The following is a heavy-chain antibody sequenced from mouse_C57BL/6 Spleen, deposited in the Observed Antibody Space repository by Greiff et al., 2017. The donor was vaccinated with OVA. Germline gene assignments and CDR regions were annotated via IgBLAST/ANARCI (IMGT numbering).Heavy chain of an antibody. D-gene: IGHD1-1*01. CDR1: GFPITSGYY. J-gene: IGHJ4*01. Sequence: QVQLQQSGPGLVKPSQSLFLTCSITGFPITSGYYWIWIRQSPGKPLEWMGYITHSGETFYNPSLQSPISITRETSKNQFFLQLNSVTTEDTAMYYCAGAGPDYGSSYYAMDYWGQGTSVTVSS. CDR2: ITHSGET. CDR3: AGAGPDYGSSYYAMDY. V-gene: IGHV12-3*01.